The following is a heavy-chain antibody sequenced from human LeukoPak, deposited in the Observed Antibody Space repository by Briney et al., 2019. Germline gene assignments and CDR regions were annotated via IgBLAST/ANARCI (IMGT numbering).Heavy chain of an antibody. Sequence: SETLSLTCAVYGGSFSGYYGSWIRQPPGKGREWIGEINHSGSTNYNRSLKSRVTISVDTSKNQFSLKLSSVTAADTAVYYCTSRDYYDSSGYPWNWFDPWGQGTLVTVSS. CDR2: INHSGST. D-gene: IGHD3-22*01. CDR3: TSRDYYDSSGYPWNWFDP. J-gene: IGHJ5*02. V-gene: IGHV4-34*01. CDR1: GGSFSGYY.